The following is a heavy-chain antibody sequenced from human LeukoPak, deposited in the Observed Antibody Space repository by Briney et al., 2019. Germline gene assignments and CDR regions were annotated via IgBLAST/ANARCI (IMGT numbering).Heavy chain of an antibody. D-gene: IGHD4/OR15-4a*01. Sequence: GGSLRLSCAASGFTFSSNWMSWVRQAPGKGLEWVASIKQDGSEKYYVDSVEGRFSISRDNAKNSLYLQMNSLRAEDTAVYYCVRHLTYFDYWGQGTLVTVSS. CDR1: GFTFSSNW. CDR3: VRHLTYFDY. J-gene: IGHJ4*02. V-gene: IGHV3-7*01. CDR2: IKQDGSEK.